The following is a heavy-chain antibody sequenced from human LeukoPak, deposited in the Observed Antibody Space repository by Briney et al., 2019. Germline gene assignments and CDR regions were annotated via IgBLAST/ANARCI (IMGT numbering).Heavy chain of an antibody. CDR1: GFTFSSYA. D-gene: IGHD6-13*01. Sequence: GGPLRLSCAASGFTFSSYAMHWVRQAPGKGLEWVAVISYDGSNKYYADSVKGRFTISRDNSRNTLYLQMNSLRAEDTAVYYCAKDTPVRAAAVHFDYWGQGTLVTVSS. J-gene: IGHJ4*02. CDR2: ISYDGSNK. V-gene: IGHV3-30-3*01. CDR3: AKDTPVRAAAVHFDY.